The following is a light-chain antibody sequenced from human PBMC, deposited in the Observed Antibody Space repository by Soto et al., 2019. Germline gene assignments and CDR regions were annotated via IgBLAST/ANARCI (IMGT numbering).Light chain of an antibody. CDR1: QSISTF. CDR3: HQRYSTPPRYP. J-gene: IGKJ2*01. V-gene: IGKV1-39*01. CDR2: AAY. Sequence: GDRITITWRARQSISTFLNSYQKKQGKAPKVLISAAYRLESGVPSRFSGSGSGTDFTLTITSLQPQDYATYSCHQRYSTPPRYPFGLGTKV.